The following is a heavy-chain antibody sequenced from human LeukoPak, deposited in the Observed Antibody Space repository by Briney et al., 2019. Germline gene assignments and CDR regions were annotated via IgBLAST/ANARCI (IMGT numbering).Heavy chain of an antibody. V-gene: IGHV3-23*01. D-gene: IGHD2-15*01. CDR2: ISGSGGST. J-gene: IGHJ6*02. CDR3: AKPRGYCSGGSCYSYYYYGMDV. CDR1: GFTFSSYA. Sequence: PGASLRLSCAASGFTFSSYAMSWVRQAPGKGLEWVSGISGSGGSTYYADSVEGRFTISRDNSKNTLYLHMNSLRAEDTAVYYCAKPRGYCSGGSCYSYYYYGMDVWGQGTTVTVSS.